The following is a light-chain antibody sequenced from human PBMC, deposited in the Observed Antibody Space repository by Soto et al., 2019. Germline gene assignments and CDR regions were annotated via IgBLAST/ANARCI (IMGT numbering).Light chain of an antibody. Sequence: DIQMTQSPSTLSASVGDRVTITCRASQSISSWLAWYQQKPGKAPNLLIYKASNLESGVPSRFGGSESGTEFTLTISSLQPDDFATYYCQQYNSYSLYTFGQGTKLEIK. CDR1: QSISSW. V-gene: IGKV1-5*03. J-gene: IGKJ2*01. CDR2: KAS. CDR3: QQYNSYSLYT.